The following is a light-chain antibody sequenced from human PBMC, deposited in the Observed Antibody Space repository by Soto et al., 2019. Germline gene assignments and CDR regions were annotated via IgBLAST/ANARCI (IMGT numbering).Light chain of an antibody. Sequence: QSVLTQPASVSGSPGQSITISCIGTSSDVGGHNYVSWYQQYPGKAPKLIISEVSDRPSGISYRFSGSTSGNTASLTISWLQAEDEADYYCSSYTRSNTWVFGGGTQLTVL. CDR2: EVS. CDR3: SSYTRSNTWV. V-gene: IGLV2-14*01. J-gene: IGLJ3*02. CDR1: SSDVGGHNY.